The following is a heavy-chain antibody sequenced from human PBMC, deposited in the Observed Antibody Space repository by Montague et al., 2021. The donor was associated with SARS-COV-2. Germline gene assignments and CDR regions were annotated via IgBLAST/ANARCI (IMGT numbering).Heavy chain of an antibody. J-gene: IGHJ3*02. CDR2: IYYSGSA. CDR3: ARIFCGGDCDGSGVFDI. D-gene: IGHD2-21*02. V-gene: IGHV4-31*03. CDR1: GYPTDSGGYF. Sequence: TLSLTCTVSGYPTDSGGYFWSWIRQHPGKGLEWIGFIYYSGSADYNPSLESRVSISVDRSKNQFSLKLSSVTAADTAVYYCARIFCGGDCDGSGVFDIWGQGTMVTVSS.